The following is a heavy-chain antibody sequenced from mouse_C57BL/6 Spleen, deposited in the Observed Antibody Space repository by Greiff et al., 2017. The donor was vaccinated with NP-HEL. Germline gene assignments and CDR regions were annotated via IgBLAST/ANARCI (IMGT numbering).Heavy chain of an antibody. CDR1: GYAFSSSW. V-gene: IGHV1-82*01. J-gene: IGHJ3*01. CDR3: ARSGVLRSPFAY. Sequence: VQLQQSGPELVKPGASVKISCKASGYAFSSSWMNWVKQRPGKGLEWIGRIYPGDGDTNYNGKFKGKATLTADKSSSTAYMQLSSLTSEDSAVYFWARSGVLRSPFAYWGQGTLVTVSA. D-gene: IGHD1-1*01. CDR2: IYPGDGDT.